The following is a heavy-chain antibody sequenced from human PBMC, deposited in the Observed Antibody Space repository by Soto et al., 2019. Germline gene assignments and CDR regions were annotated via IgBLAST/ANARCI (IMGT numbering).Heavy chain of an antibody. J-gene: IGHJ6*03. Sequence: SVKVSCKASGFTFTSSAMQWVRQARGQRLECIGWIVVGSGNTNYAQKFQERVTITREMSTSTAYMELSSLRSEDTAVYYCAADTGYSSSWYYYYYYYMDVWGKGTTVTVSS. CDR1: GFTFTSSA. V-gene: IGHV1-58*02. D-gene: IGHD6-13*01. CDR2: IVVGSGNT. CDR3: AADTGYSSSWYYYYYYYMDV.